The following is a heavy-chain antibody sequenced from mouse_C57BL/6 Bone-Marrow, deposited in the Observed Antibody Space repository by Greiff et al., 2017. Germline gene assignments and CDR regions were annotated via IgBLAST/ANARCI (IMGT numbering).Heavy chain of an antibody. D-gene: IGHD2-5*01. CDR2: ISGGGGNT. V-gene: IGHV5-9*01. CDR1: GFTFSSYT. CDR3: ARHAYSNSRPYFDY. Sequence: EVMLVESGGGLVKPGGSLKLSCAASGFTFSSYTMSWVRQTPEKRLEWVATISGGGGNTYYPDSVKGRFTISRDNAKNTLYLQMSSLRSEDTALYYCARHAYSNSRPYFDYWGQGTTLTVSS. J-gene: IGHJ2*01.